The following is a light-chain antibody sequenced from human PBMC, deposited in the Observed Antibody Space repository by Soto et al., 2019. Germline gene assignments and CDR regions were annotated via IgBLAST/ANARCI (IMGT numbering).Light chain of an antibody. Sequence: QSALAQPPSVSAAPGQKVTIPCSGSSSNIGGNSVSWYQQLPGTAPKLLIYDDNRRPSGIPDRFSGSKSGTSATLGITGFQTGDEADYYCGSWDSSLSADVFGTGTNATVL. V-gene: IGLV1-51*01. CDR2: DDN. J-gene: IGLJ1*01. CDR3: GSWDSSLSADV. CDR1: SSNIGGNS.